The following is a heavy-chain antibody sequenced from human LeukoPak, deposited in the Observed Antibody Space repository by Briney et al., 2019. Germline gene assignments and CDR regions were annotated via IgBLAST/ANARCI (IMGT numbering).Heavy chain of an antibody. CDR1: GGSISSYY. CDR3: ARTRITIFGVVINTSYYFDY. D-gene: IGHD3-3*01. Sequence: SETLSLTCTVSGGSISSYYWSWIRQPPGKGLEWIGYIYYSGSTNYNPSLKSRVTISVDTSKNQFSLKLSSVTAADTAVYYCARTRITIFGVVINTSYYFDYWGQGTLVTVSS. CDR2: IYYSGST. J-gene: IGHJ4*02. V-gene: IGHV4-59*01.